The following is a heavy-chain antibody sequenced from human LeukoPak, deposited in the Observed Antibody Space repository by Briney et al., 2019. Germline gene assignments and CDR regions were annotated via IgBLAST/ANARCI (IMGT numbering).Heavy chain of an antibody. D-gene: IGHD6-13*01. CDR2: IYYSGST. V-gene: IGHV4-39*07. CDR3: ARESRSSSWSKYYYYYYMDV. Sequence: PSETLSLTCTVSGGSISSSSYYWGWIRQPPGKGLGWIGSIYYSGSTYYNPSLKSRVTISVDTSKNQFSLKLSSVTAADTAVYYCARESRSSSWSKYYYYYYMDVWGKGTTVTVSS. CDR1: GGSISSSSYY. J-gene: IGHJ6*03.